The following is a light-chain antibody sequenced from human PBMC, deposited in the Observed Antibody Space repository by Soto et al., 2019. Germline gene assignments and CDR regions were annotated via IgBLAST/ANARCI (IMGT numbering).Light chain of an antibody. CDR3: SSYTSSGTYV. CDR1: SSDVGGYNY. J-gene: IGLJ1*01. Sequence: QLVLAQAASVSGSPGQSITISCTGTSSDVGGYNYVSWYQQHPGKAPKVMIYDASNRPSGVSNRFSGSKSGNTASLTISGLQAEDEADYFCSSYTSSGTYVFGTGTKVTVL. CDR2: DAS. V-gene: IGLV2-14*01.